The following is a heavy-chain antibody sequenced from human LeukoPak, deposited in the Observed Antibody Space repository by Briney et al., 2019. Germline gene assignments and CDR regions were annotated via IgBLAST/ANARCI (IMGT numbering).Heavy chain of an antibody. CDR3: AKGSSVAGTIFGY. D-gene: IGHD6-19*01. Sequence: PGGSLRLSCAASGFTVSRNYMSWVRQAPGKGLEWVSVIYSGGSTYCADSVKGRFTISRDNSKNTLYLQMNSLRAEDTAVYYCAKGSSVAGTIFGYWGQGTLVTVSS. CDR2: IYSGGST. CDR1: GFTVSRNY. V-gene: IGHV3-66*01. J-gene: IGHJ4*02.